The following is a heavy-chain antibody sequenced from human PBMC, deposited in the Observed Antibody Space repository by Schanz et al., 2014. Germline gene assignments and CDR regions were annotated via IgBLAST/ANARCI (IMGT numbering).Heavy chain of an antibody. CDR1: GFTFSSHW. V-gene: IGHV3-64*01. CDR2: ISSKGDMT. CDR3: ARDNRYYLFDY. D-gene: IGHD3-16*02. Sequence: DVQLLESGGGLVQPGGSLRLSCAASGFTFSSHWMHWVRQAPGKGLEYVSSISSKGDMTFYGNSVKGRFTISRDNSKNTLYLQLGSLSAEDTAVYFCARDNRYYLFDYWGQGALVTVSS. J-gene: IGHJ4*02.